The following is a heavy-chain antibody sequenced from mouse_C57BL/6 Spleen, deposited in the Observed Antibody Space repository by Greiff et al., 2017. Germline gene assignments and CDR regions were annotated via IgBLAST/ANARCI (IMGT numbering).Heavy chain of an antibody. CDR2: INPGSGGT. J-gene: IGHJ2*01. Sequence: QVQLKESGAELVRPGTSVKVSCKASGYAFTNYLIEWVKQRPGQGLEWIGVINPGSGGTNYNEKFKGKATLTADKSSSTAYMQLSSLTSEDSAVYFCARTYYDGNYFDYWGQGTTLTVSS. D-gene: IGHD1-1*01. CDR3: ARTYYDGNYFDY. CDR1: GYAFTNYL. V-gene: IGHV1-54*01.